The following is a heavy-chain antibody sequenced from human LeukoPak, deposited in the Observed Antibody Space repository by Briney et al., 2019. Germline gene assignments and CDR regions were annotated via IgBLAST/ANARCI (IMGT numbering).Heavy chain of an antibody. CDR2: FDPEDGET. Sequence: ASVKVSCKVSGYTLTELSMHWVRQAPGKGLEWMGGFDPEDGETIYAQKFQGRVTMTEDTSTDTAYMELSSLRSEDTAVYYCAKLNDCSSTSCYTFFDYWGQGPLVTVSS. V-gene: IGHV1-24*01. CDR3: AKLNDCSSTSCYTFFDY. CDR1: GYTLTELS. D-gene: IGHD2-2*02. J-gene: IGHJ4*02.